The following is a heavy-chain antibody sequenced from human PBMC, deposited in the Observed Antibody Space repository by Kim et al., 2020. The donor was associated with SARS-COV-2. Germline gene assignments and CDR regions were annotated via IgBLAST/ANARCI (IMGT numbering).Heavy chain of an antibody. D-gene: IGHD3-16*02. CDR1: GGSISSYY. V-gene: IGHV4-59*01. CDR2: IYYSGST. Sequence: SETLSLTCTVSGGSISSYYWSWIRQPPGKGLEWIGYIYYSGSTNYNPSLKSRVTISVDTSKNQFSLKLSSVTAADTAVFYCARADDYVWGSYRSRAGGVYFDYWGQGTLVTVSS. CDR3: ARADDYVWGSYRSRAGGVYFDY. J-gene: IGHJ4*02.